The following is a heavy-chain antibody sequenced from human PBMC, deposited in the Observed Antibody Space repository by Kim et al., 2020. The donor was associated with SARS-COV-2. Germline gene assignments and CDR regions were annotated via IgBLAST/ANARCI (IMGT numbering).Heavy chain of an antibody. D-gene: IGHD6-6*01. CDR3: VRDLAARPSLDWFDP. CDR2: ISAYNGNT. J-gene: IGHJ5*02. V-gene: IGHV1-18*01. Sequence: ASVKVSCKASGYTFTNYGISWVRQAPGQGLEWMGWISAYNGNTKFAQKFQGRVTMTTDTSANTAYMELRSLRSDDTAVYYCVRDLAARPSLDWFDPWGQGTQVTVPS. CDR1: GYTFTNYG.